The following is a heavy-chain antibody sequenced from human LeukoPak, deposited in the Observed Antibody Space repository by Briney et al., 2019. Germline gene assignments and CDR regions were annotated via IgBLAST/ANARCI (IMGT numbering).Heavy chain of an antibody. V-gene: IGHV1-8*03. D-gene: IGHD6-6*01. CDR3: ARGRYSSSGDY. Sequence: ASVKVSCKASGYTFTNYDINWVRQATGQGLEWMGWMNPKSGNTGYAQKFRDRVTITRDTSRSTVYMELSSLRSEDTAVYYCARGRYSSSGDYWGQGTLVTVSS. CDR1: GYTFTNYD. J-gene: IGHJ4*02. CDR2: MNPKSGNT.